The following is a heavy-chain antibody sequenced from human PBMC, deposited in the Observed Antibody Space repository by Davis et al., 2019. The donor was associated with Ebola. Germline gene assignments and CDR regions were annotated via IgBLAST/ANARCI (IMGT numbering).Heavy chain of an antibody. CDR2: VRSHGSDD. V-gene: IGHV3-30*02. Sequence: GESLKISCAASGFTFRSYGMHWVRQAPGRGLEWVAFVRSHGSDDHYADSVKGRFTISRDNSKNTLYLQMNSLRAEDTAVYYCARDRPLDFFFGDYYGMDVWGQGTTVTVSS. CDR3: ARDRPLDFFFGDYYGMDV. CDR1: GFTFRSYG. D-gene: IGHD3-16*01. J-gene: IGHJ6*02.